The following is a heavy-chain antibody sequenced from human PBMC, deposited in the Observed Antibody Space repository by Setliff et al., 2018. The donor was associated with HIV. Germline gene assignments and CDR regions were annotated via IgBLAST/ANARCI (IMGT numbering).Heavy chain of an antibody. Sequence: SVKVSCKASGGTFSSYAISWVRQAPGQGLEWMGGIIPLFNTPTYAQNFQGRVTIAADEYTNAAYMELSRLRFEDTAVYYCARTSAGARGFGLTYFYYMDAWGQGTTVTVSS. CDR1: GGTFSSYA. D-gene: IGHD6-19*01. CDR2: IIPLFNTP. V-gene: IGHV1-69*13. CDR3: ARTSAGARGFGLTYFYYMDA. J-gene: IGHJ6*03.